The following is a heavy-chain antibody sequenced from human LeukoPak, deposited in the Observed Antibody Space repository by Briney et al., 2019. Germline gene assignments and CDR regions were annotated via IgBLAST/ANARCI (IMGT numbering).Heavy chain of an antibody. V-gene: IGHV3-66*01. CDR2: LYSGGST. D-gene: IGHD3-10*01. CDR1: GFTVSNND. CDR3: ARAFQYGSGTYPYSL. J-gene: IGHJ4*02. Sequence: TGGSLRLSCAASGFTVSNNDMTWARQAPGKGLQWVSGLYSGGSTTYADSVKGRFSISRDNLKNTLYLQMNSLRAEDTAVYYCARAFQYGSGTYPYSLWGQGTLVTVSS.